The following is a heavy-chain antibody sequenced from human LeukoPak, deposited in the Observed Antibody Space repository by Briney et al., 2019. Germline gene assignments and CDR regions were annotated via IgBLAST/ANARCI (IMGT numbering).Heavy chain of an antibody. CDR2: IYYSGST. Sequence: NTSETLSLTCTVSGGSISSYYWSWIRQPPGKGLEWIGYIYYSGSTNYNPSLKSRVTISVDTSKNQFSLKLSSVTAADTAVNYCAIAAEYDAFDIWGQGTMVTVSS. D-gene: IGHD2/OR15-2a*01. CDR1: GGSISSYY. V-gene: IGHV4-59*01. CDR3: AIAAEYDAFDI. J-gene: IGHJ3*02.